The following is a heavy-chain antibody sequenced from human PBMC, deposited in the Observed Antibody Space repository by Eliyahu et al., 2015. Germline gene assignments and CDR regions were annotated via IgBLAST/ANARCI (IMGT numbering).Heavy chain of an antibody. CDR1: GGSISSSSYY. J-gene: IGHJ6*02. V-gene: IGHV4-39*01. CDR2: XFYXGST. CDR3: ARQGEYYDRSGYYDGHYYYGMDV. Sequence: QLQLQESGPGLVKPSETLSLTCSVXGGSISSSSYYWGXXRQPPGKGLEWIGXXFYXGSTYYNPSLKSRVTVSVDTSKNQFSLKLSSVTAADTAVYHCARQGEYYDRSGYYDGHYYYGMDVWGQGTTVTVSS. D-gene: IGHD3-22*01.